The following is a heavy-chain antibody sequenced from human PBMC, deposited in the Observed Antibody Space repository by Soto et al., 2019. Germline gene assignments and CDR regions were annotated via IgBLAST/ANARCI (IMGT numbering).Heavy chain of an antibody. J-gene: IGHJ4*02. CDR3: AKDGNWLDVYFDV. Sequence: GGSLRLSCVASGIDFSNYAMSWVRQAPGKGLEWVSIISASGRSTYHADSVKGRFTISRDNSKNTLYLHMTNLRADDTAVYYCAKDGNWLDVYFDVWGQGTPVTVSS. CDR2: ISASGRST. D-gene: IGHD6-19*01. V-gene: IGHV3-23*01. CDR1: GIDFSNYA.